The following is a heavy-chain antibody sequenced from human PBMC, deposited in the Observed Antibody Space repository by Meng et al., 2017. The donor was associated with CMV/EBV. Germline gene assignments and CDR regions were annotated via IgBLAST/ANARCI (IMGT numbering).Heavy chain of an antibody. CDR1: GGSVSSGSYY. D-gene: IGHD2-8*01. J-gene: IGHJ4*02. CDR3: AREERLVLSRPDY. CDR2: IYYSGST. V-gene: IGHV4-61*01. Sequence: GSLRLSCTVSGGSVSSGSYYWSWIRQPPGKGLEWIGYIYYSGSTNYNPSLKSRVTISVDTSKNQFSLKLSSVTAADTAVYYCAREERLVLSRPDYWGQGTLVTVSS.